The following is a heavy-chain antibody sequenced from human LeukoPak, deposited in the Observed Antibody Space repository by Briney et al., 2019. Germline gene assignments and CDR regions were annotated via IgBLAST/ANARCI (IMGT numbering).Heavy chain of an antibody. V-gene: IGHV4-61*09. CDR3: ARIKRVGATTRSIWIDP. CDR2: ISPNGGT. D-gene: IGHD1-26*01. CDR1: GGSINSAGYY. Sequence: SETLSLTCTVSGGSINSAGYYWSWIRQPAGKGLEWIGQISPNGGTNYNPSLQSRGTISLDTAKNQFSLKLTSVTAADTAVYYCARIKRVGATTRSIWIDPWGQGTRVTVSS. J-gene: IGHJ5*02.